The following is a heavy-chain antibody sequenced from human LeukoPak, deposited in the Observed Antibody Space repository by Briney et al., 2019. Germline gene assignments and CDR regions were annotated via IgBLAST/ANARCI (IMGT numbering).Heavy chain of an antibody. CDR2: ISGDGGST. J-gene: IGHJ6*02. CDR1: GFTLDDYA. Sequence: PGGSLRLSCAASGFTLDDYAMHWVRQAPGKGLEWVSLISGDGGSTYYADSVKGRFTISRDNSKNSLYLQMNSLRTEDTASYYCAKDIVATKARYYYYYYGMDVWGQGTTVTVSS. D-gene: IGHD5-12*01. V-gene: IGHV3-43*02. CDR3: AKDIVATKARYYYYYYGMDV.